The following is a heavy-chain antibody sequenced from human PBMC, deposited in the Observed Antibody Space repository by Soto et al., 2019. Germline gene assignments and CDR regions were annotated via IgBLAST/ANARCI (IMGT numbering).Heavy chain of an antibody. J-gene: IGHJ6*03. CDR2: IKQDGSEK. Sequence: GGSLRLSCAASGFTFSSYWMSWVRQAPGKGLEWVANIKQDGSEKYYVDSVKGRFTISRDNAKNSLYLQMNSLRAEDTAVYYCAREVATHRFYYCYMDVWGKGTTVTVSS. CDR3: AREVATHRFYYCYMDV. CDR1: GFTFSSYW. V-gene: IGHV3-7*01. D-gene: IGHD5-12*01.